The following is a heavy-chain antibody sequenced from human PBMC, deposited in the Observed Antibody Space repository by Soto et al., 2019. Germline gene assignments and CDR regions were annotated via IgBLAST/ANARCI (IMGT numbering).Heavy chain of an antibody. V-gene: IGHV3-74*01. CDR1: GFTFSSYG. CDR3: GTTFEY. J-gene: IGHJ4*02. CDR2: INNDGSRT. D-gene: IGHD1-26*01. Sequence: GGSLRLSCAASGFTFSSYGMHWVRQAPGKGLEWVSSINNDGSRTWYADSVRGRIAMSRDNARNLVYLQMNSLRAEDTAVYYCGTTFEYWGQGALVTVSS.